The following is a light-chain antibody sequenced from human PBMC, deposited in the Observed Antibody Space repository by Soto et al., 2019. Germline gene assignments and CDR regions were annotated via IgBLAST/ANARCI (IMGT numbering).Light chain of an antibody. CDR2: GAS. Sequence: TQSPSSLSASVGDRVTITCRASQSVSNWLAWYQQKPGQAPRLLIYGASSRATGIPDRFSGSGSGTDFTLTISGLEPEDSAAYYCQRHGATFGQGTKVDIK. V-gene: IGKV3-20*01. CDR1: QSVSNW. CDR3: QRHGAT. J-gene: IGKJ1*01.